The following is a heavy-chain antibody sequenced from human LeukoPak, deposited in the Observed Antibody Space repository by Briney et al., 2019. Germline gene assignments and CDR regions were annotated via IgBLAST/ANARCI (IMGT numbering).Heavy chain of an antibody. D-gene: IGHD6-13*01. CDR1: GFTFSSYS. CDR3: ARDGSIAAAGTIIDY. J-gene: IGHJ4*02. V-gene: IGHV3-21*01. CDR2: ISSSSSSYI. Sequence: GGSLRLSCAASGFTFSSYSMNWVRQAPGKGLEWVSSISSSSSSYIYYADSVKGRFTISRDNAKNSLYLQMNSLRAEDTAVYYCARDGSIAAAGTIIDYWGQGTLVTVSS.